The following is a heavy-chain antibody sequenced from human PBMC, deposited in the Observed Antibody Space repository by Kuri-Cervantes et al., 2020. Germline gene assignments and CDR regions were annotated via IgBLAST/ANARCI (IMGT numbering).Heavy chain of an antibody. V-gene: IGHV4-38-2*01. J-gene: IGHJ5*02. CDR3: ATNRCSSTSCYEYNWFDP. D-gene: IGHD2-2*01. CDR1: GYSISSGYY. CDR2: IFYSGST. Sequence: SQTLSLTCAVSGYSISSGYYWGWIRQPPGKGLEWIGSIFYSGSTNYNPSLKSRVTISVDTSKNQFSLKLSSVTAADTAVYYCATNRCSSTSCYEYNWFDPWGQGTLVTVSS.